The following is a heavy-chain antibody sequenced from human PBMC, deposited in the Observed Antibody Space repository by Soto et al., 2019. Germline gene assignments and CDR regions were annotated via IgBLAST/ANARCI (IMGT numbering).Heavy chain of an antibody. J-gene: IGHJ6*02. CDR3: ARDCGSSSDCGMDV. CDR2: IWYDGSNK. CDR1: GFTLSSYG. V-gene: IGHV3-33*01. Sequence: QVQLVESGGGVVQPGRSLRLSCAASGFTLSSYGMHWVRQAPGKGLEWVAVIWYDGSNKYYADSVKGRFTISRDNSKNTLYLQMNGLRAEDTAVYYCARDCGSSSDCGMDVWGQGTTVTVSS. D-gene: IGHD6-6*01.